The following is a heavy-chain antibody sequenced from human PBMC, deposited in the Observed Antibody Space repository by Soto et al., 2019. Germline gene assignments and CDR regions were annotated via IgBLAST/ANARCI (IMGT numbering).Heavy chain of an antibody. D-gene: IGHD2-15*01. CDR1: GFTVSSNY. V-gene: IGHV3-53*04. J-gene: IGHJ2*01. CDR2: IYSGGST. CDR3: ARLASLSDWYFDL. Sequence: EVQLVESGGGLVQPGGSLRLSCAASGFTVSSNYMSWVRQAPGKGLEWVSVIYSGGSTFYADSVKGRFTISRHNSKNTLYLQRNSLRAEDTDVYYCARLASLSDWYFDLWGRGTLVTVSS.